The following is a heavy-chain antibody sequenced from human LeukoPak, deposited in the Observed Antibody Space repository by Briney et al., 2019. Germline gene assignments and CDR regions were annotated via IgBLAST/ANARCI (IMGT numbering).Heavy chain of an antibody. V-gene: IGHV3-21*01. CDR2: ISTISLI. CDR1: GFPFSSYS. J-gene: IGHJ6*02. D-gene: IGHD4-17*01. Sequence: GGSLRLSCAASGFPFSSYSMNWVRQAPGKGLEWVSSISTISLIYYADSVKGRFTISRDNAKNSLILRMNSLRAEDTAVYYCARGLYGDYRLNSYYYGMDVWGQGTTVTVSS. CDR3: ARGLYGDYRLNSYYYGMDV.